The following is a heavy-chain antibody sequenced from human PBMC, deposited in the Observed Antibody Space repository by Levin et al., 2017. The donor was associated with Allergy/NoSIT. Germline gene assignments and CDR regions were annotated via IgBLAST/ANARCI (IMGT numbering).Heavy chain of an antibody. Sequence: SVKVSCKASGGTFSSYAISWVRQAPGQGLEWMGGIILIFGTANYAQKFQGRVTITADESTSTAYMELSSLRSEDTAVYYCARNTYYYDSSGYYYELDYWGQGTLVTVSS. V-gene: IGHV1-69*13. J-gene: IGHJ4*02. CDR3: ARNTYYYDSSGYYYELDY. CDR1: GGTFSSYA. D-gene: IGHD3-22*01. CDR2: IILIFGTA.